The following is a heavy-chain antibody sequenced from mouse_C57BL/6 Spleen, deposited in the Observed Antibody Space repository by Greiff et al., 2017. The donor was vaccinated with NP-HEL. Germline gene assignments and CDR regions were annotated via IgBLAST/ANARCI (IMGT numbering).Heavy chain of an antibody. CDR2: INPSTGGT. Sequence: QVQLQQPGTELVKPGASVKLSCKASGYTFTSYWMHWVKQRPGQGLEWIGNINPSTGGTNYNEKFKSKATLTVAQSSSTAYMPLSSLTSEDSAVYYCARSDRNYYDSPYYYAMDYWGQGTSVTVSS. CDR3: ARSDRNYYDSPYYYAMDY. CDR1: GYTFTSYW. J-gene: IGHJ4*01. V-gene: IGHV1-53*01. D-gene: IGHD1-1*01.